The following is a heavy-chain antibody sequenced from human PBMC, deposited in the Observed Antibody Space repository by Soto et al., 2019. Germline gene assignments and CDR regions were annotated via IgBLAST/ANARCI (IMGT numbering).Heavy chain of an antibody. CDR1: GFTFSSYA. CDR3: VKGEYYYDSSGYYPFDY. V-gene: IGHV3-64D*06. Sequence: GGSLRLSCSASGFTFSSYAMHGVRQAPGKGLEYVSSISTNGGSTHYADSVKGRFTISRDNSKNAQYLQMSSLRADDTAVYYCVKGEYYYDSSGYYPFDYWGQGT. D-gene: IGHD3-22*01. J-gene: IGHJ4*02. CDR2: ISTNGGST.